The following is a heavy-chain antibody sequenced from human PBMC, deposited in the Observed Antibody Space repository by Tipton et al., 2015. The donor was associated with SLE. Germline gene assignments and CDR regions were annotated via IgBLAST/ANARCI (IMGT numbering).Heavy chain of an antibody. CDR1: GGSLSSSANY. CDR3: SLYQIDPTNFFDY. V-gene: IGHV4-39*01. D-gene: IGHD2-2*01. J-gene: IGHJ4*02. Sequence: TLSLTCTVSGGSLSSSANYWSWIRQPPGKGLGWIGSLYSSGSTYYNPSLKSPVTISEDTSKNQYSLKLGSVTAADTFVYYCSLYQIDPTNFFDYGGQGTLVAVSS. CDR2: LYSSGST.